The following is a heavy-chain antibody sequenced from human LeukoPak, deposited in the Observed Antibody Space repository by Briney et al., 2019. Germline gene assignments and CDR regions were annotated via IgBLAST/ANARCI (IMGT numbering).Heavy chain of an antibody. Sequence: PGGSLRLSCAVSGFTLSDYYMDWVRQAPGKGLEWVGRMRNKANGYTTEYAASVKGRFSISRDDSKNSLYLQMNSLKTEDTAVYYCVRGGDGSNRKRSLGFWGQGTLVTVSS. CDR1: GFTLSDYY. D-gene: IGHD1-14*01. CDR2: MRNKANGYTT. CDR3: VRGGDGSNRKRSLGF. J-gene: IGHJ4*02. V-gene: IGHV3-72*01.